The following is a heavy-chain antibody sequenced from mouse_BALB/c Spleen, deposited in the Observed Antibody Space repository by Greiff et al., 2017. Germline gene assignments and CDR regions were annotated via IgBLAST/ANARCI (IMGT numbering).Heavy chain of an antibody. Sequence: EVQLQESGPSLVKPSQTLSLTCSVTGDSITSGYWNWIRKFPGNKLEYMGYISYSGSTYYNPSLKSRISITRDTSKNQYYLQLNSVTTEDTATYYCARYGYYDYDGAWFAYWGQGTLVTVSA. CDR3: ARYGYYDYDGAWFAY. CDR1: GDSITSGY. J-gene: IGHJ3*01. D-gene: IGHD2-4*01. V-gene: IGHV3-8*02. CDR2: ISYSGST.